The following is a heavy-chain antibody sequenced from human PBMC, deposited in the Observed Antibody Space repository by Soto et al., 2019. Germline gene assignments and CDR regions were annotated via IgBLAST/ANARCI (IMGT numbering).Heavy chain of an antibody. CDR2: INHSGST. D-gene: IGHD2-2*01. J-gene: IGHJ6*03. CDR3: ARGCSSTSCYYYMDV. CDR1: DGNIVGYG. Sequence: SHTNAVYDGNIVGYGWRRISKTQGKGLEWIGEINHSGSTNYNPSLKSRVTISVDTSKNQFSLKLSSVTAADTAVYYCARGCSSTSCYYYMDVWGKGTTVTVSS. V-gene: IGHV4-34*01.